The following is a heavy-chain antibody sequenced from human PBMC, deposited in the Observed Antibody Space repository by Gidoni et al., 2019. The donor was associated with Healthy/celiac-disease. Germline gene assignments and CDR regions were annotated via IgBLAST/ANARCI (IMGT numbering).Heavy chain of an antibody. CDR2: ISGSGGST. D-gene: IGHD2-2*01. CDR3: ATLGPGDVVVPAAASYY. V-gene: IGHV3-23*01. Sequence: EVQLLASGGGLVQPGGSLRLSCAASGFTFSTYAMSWVRQAPGKGLEWVSAISGSGGSTYYADSVKGRFTISRDNSKNTLYLQMNSLRAEDTAVYYCATLGPGDVVVPAAASYYWGQGTLVTVSS. J-gene: IGHJ4*02. CDR1: GFTFSTYA.